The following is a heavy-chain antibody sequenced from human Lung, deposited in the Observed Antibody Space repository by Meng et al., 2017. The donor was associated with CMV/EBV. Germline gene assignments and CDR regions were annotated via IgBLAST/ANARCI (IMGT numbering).Heavy chain of an antibody. CDR2: ISWNSGNI. CDR1: GFSFDDYA. CDR3: AKSESFDIFSGAFDM. J-gene: IGHJ3*02. V-gene: IGHV3-9*01. Sequence: SXRLXXAASGFSFDDYAMHWVRQAPGKGLEWVAGISWNSGNIGYVDSVKGRFSISRDNAKKSLYLQVSSLSVDDTASYYCAKSESFDIFSGAFDMWAQGTXVTVSS. D-gene: IGHD3-9*01.